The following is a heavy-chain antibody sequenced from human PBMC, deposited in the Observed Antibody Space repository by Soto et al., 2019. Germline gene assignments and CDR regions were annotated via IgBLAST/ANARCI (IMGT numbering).Heavy chain of an antibody. D-gene: IGHD2-21*02. Sequence: QITLKESGPTLVKPTQTLTLTCTFSGFSLSTGGMGVGWLRQPPGKALVWLALIYWDGDRRYRPSLMSRLTIAKDPSKTQVVLTMTNMDPVDTTTYYCVHSRCGGDCLQSYSSHYYYGMDIWGQGTTVTVSS. CDR1: GFSLSTGGMG. CDR3: VHSRCGGDCLQSYSSHYYYGMDI. J-gene: IGHJ6*02. CDR2: IYWDGDR. V-gene: IGHV2-5*02.